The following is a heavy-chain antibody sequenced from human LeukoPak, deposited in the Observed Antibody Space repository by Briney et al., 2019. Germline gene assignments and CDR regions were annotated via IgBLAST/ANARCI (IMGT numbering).Heavy chain of an antibody. V-gene: IGHV3-74*01. CDR2: INSDGSST. J-gene: IGHJ4*02. D-gene: IGHD3-9*01. Sequence: GGSLRLSCAASGFTFSSYWMHWVRQAPGKGLVWVSRINSDGSSTSYADSVKGRFTISRDNAKNTLYLQMNRLRAEDTAVYYCDRERDILTGYYPFDYWGQGTLVTVSS. CDR1: GFTFSSYW. CDR3: DRERDILTGYYPFDY.